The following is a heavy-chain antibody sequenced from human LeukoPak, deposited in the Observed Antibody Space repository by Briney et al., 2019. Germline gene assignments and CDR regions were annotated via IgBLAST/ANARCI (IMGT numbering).Heavy chain of an antibody. J-gene: IGHJ4*02. D-gene: IGHD4-23*01. V-gene: IGHV1-18*01. Sequence: ASVKVSCKASGYTFNNYGISWVRQAPGQGLEWMGWISGYNGNTNYAQKLQGRVTMTTDTSTSTAYMELRSLRSDDTAVYYCASARGGYGGTENDDWGQGTLVTVSS. CDR1: GYTFNNYG. CDR3: ASARGGYGGTENDD. CDR2: ISGYNGNT.